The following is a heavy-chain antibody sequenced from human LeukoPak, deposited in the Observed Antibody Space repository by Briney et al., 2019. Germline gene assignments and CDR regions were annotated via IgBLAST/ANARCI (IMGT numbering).Heavy chain of an antibody. Sequence: SETLSLTCAVYGGSFSGYYWSWIRQPPGKGLEWIGEINHSGSTNYNPSLKSRVTISVDTSKNQFSLKLSSVTAADTAVYYCARGRGKITMVRGSLLWGSFDGMDVWGQGTTVIVSS. CDR1: GGSFSGYY. D-gene: IGHD3-10*01. J-gene: IGHJ6*02. CDR3: ARGRGKITMVRGSLLWGSFDGMDV. CDR2: INHSGST. V-gene: IGHV4-34*01.